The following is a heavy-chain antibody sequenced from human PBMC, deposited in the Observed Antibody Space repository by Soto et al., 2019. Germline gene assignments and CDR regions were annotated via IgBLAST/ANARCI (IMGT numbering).Heavy chain of an antibody. D-gene: IGHD6-25*01. CDR1: GFSLSTSGVG. Sequence: QITLKESGPTLVKPTQTLTLTCTFSGFSLSTSGVGVGWIRQPPGKALEWLALIYWDDDKRYSPSLKSRLTITKHTSKNQVVLTMTNMDPVDTATYYCAHIGQIRSGQRNDYWGQGTLVTVSS. J-gene: IGHJ4*02. CDR3: AHIGQIRSGQRNDY. V-gene: IGHV2-5*02. CDR2: IYWDDDK.